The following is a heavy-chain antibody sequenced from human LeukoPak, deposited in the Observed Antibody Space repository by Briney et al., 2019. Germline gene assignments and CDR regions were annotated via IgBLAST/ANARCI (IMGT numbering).Heavy chain of an antibody. CDR3: AKDSYGKVDY. Sequence: PGGSLRLSCAASEFTFSYHWMTWVRQAPGKGLEWVANIKNDGTVKNYVGSVKGRFTISRDNAKNSLYLQMNSLRAEDTAVYYCAKDSYGKVDYWGQGVLVTVSS. D-gene: IGHD2-21*01. J-gene: IGHJ4*02. CDR2: IKNDGTVK. CDR1: EFTFSYHW. V-gene: IGHV3-7*01.